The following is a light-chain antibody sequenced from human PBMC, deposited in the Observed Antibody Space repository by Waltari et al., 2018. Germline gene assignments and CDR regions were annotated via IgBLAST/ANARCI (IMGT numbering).Light chain of an antibody. J-gene: IGLJ3*02. CDR3: SSYASSSTLWV. CDR1: SSDVGGYKY. V-gene: IGLV2-14*01. Sequence: QSALPQPASVSGSPGQSITISCTGTSSDVGGYKYVSWYQQHPGKAPKLMIYEVSNRPSGISSRFSGSKSGNMASLTISGLQAEDEADYYCSSYASSSTLWVFGGGTKLTVL. CDR2: EVS.